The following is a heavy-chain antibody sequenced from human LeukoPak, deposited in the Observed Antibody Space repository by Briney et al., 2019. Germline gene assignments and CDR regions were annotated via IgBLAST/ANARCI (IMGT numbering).Heavy chain of an antibody. V-gene: IGHV4-59*01. CDR2: IYYTGRT. D-gene: IGHD1-26*01. CDR1: GGSITSYY. CDR3: ARAPPRGVGPTHFDY. Sequence: SETLSLTCNVSGGSITSYYWSWIRQPPGKGLEWIGDIYYTGRTDYNSSHKSRVTISVDTSRSQFSLKLSSATTADTAVYYCARAPPRGVGPTHFDYWGQGILVTVSS. J-gene: IGHJ4*02.